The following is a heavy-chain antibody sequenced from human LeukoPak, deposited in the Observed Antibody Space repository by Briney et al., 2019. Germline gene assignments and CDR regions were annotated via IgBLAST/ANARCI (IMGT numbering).Heavy chain of an antibody. Sequence: GGSLRLSCAASGFTFSDYYMSWIRQAPGKGLEWVSYISSSSSYTNYADSVKGRFTISRDNAKNSLYLQMNSLRAEDTAMYYCARGGMGIAAAGAYLDYWGQGTLVTVSS. D-gene: IGHD6-13*01. CDR2: ISSSSSYT. CDR3: ARGGMGIAAAGAYLDY. V-gene: IGHV3-11*06. CDR1: GFTFSDYY. J-gene: IGHJ4*02.